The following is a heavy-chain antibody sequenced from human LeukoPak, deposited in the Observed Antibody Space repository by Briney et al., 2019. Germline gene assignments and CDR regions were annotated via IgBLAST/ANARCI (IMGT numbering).Heavy chain of an antibody. D-gene: IGHD6-6*01. CDR3: AGDWPYSSSSSDY. J-gene: IGHJ4*02. CDR1: GGTFSSYA. Sequence: ASVKVSCKASGGTFSSYAISWVRQAPGQGLEWMGRIIPIFGTANYAQKFQGRVTITTDESTSTAYMELSSLRSEDTVIYYCAGDWPYSSSSSDYWGQGTLVTVSS. CDR2: IIPIFGTA. V-gene: IGHV1-69*05.